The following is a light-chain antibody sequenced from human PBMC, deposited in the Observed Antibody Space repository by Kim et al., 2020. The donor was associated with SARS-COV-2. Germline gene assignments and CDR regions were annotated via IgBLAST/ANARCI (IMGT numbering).Light chain of an antibody. CDR2: LAS. CDR3: QHYSRFPYT. J-gene: IGKJ2*01. V-gene: IGKV1-5*03. Sequence: SASGGDRVTITCRASENIGTWLAWYQQKPGRDPSLLIYLASTLESGVPSRFSGTGSGTEFSLSITSLQPDDFATYYCQHYSRFPYTFGQGTKLEI. CDR1: ENIGTW.